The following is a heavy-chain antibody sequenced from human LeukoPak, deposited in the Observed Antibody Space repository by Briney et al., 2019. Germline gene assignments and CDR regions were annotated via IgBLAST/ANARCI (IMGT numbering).Heavy chain of an antibody. J-gene: IGHJ4*02. CDR1: GYTFTGYY. D-gene: IGHD5-12*01. V-gene: IGHV1-2*02. CDR2: INPNSGVT. Sequence: ASVKVSCKASGYTFTGYYIHWVRQAPGQGLEWMGWINPNSGVTNYAQKFQGRVTMTGDTSISTAYMELRRLRSDDTAVYYCARALVPYSGYDDCWGQGTLVTVSS. CDR3: ARALVPYSGYDDC.